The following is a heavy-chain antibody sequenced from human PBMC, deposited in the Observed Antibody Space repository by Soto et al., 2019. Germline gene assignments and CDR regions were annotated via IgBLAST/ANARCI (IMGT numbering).Heavy chain of an antibody. CDR3: VRFGGAAAGPGDY. CDR1: EFTFSSYE. J-gene: IGHJ4*02. V-gene: IGHV3-48*03. CDR2: ISTSGSTI. Sequence: EVQLVESGGGLVQPGGSLRLSCVASEFTFSSYEMNWVRQAPGQGLEWVSYISTSGSTIYYTDSVKGRFTISRDNAKKSLYLQMNSLRAEDTAVYYGVRFGGAAAGPGDYWGKGTLVTVSS. D-gene: IGHD6-13*01.